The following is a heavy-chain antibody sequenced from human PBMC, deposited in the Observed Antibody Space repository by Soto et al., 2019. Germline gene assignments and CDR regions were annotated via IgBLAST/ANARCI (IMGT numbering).Heavy chain of an antibody. CDR1: GYSFTSSW. CDR2: IDPSDSYT. D-gene: IGHD3-10*01. CDR3: ARQTSWFGELSRDY. Sequence: GESLKISCRVSGYSFTSSWISWVRQIPGKGLEWMGRIDPSDSYTNHSPSFQGHVTISADKSISTAYLQWSSLKASDTAIYFCARQTSWFGELSRDYWGQGTLVSVSA. V-gene: IGHV5-10-1*01. J-gene: IGHJ4*02.